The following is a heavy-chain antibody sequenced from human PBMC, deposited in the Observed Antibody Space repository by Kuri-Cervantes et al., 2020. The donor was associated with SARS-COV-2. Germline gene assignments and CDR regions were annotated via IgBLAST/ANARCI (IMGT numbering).Heavy chain of an antibody. CDR1: GGTFSSYD. D-gene: IGHD2-2*01. V-gene: IGHV1-69*13. CDR2: ISPMFGAA. J-gene: IGHJ4*02. CDR3: ARPYCSSTTCYDGTFDS. Sequence: SVKVSCKASGGTFSSYDISWVRQAPGQGVEWMGGISPMFGAAKYGQKFQGRVTIIADESTSTAYMELSSLRSEDTAVYYCARPYCSSTTCYDGTFDSWGQGTLVTVSS.